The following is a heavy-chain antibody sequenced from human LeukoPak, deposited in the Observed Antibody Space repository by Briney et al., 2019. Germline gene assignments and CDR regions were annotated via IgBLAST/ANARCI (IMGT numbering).Heavy chain of an antibody. J-gene: IGHJ4*02. CDR1: GGSISSGGYY. CDR2: TSHSGST. D-gene: IGHD6-6*01. CDR3: ARSGQLVGYSFSD. V-gene: IGHV4-30-2*01. Sequence: PSETLSLTCTVSGGSISSGGYYWSWIRQPPGKGLEWIGYTSHSGSTNYNPSLKSRVTISVDRSKNQFSLKLSSVTAADTAVYYCARSGQLVGYSFSDWGQGTLVTVSS.